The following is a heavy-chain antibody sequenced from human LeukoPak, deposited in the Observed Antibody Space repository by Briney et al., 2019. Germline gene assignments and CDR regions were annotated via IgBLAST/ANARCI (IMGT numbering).Heavy chain of an antibody. CDR1: GGSISSGSYY. CDR2: IYTSGST. V-gene: IGHV4-61*02. CDR3: ARDSGLAAAGIGY. J-gene: IGHJ4*02. D-gene: IGHD6-13*01. Sequence: SETLSLTCTVPGGSISSGSYYWSWIRQPAGEGLEWIGRIYTSGSTNYIPSLKSRVTISVDTSKNQFSLKLSSVTAADTAVYYCARDSGLAAAGIGYWGQGTLVTVSS.